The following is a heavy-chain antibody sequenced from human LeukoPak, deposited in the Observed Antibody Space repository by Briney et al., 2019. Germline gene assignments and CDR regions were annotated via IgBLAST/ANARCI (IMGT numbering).Heavy chain of an antibody. CDR2: IIPIFGTA. Sequence: SVKVSCKASGGTFSSYAISWVGQAPGQGLEWMGGIIPIFGTANYAQKFQGRVTITADESTSTAYMELSSLRSEDTAVYYCASWNRDIVVVPAAIGGMDVWGKGTTVTVSS. J-gene: IGHJ6*04. D-gene: IGHD2-2*02. V-gene: IGHV1-69*01. CDR3: ASWNRDIVVVPAAIGGMDV. CDR1: GGTFSSYA.